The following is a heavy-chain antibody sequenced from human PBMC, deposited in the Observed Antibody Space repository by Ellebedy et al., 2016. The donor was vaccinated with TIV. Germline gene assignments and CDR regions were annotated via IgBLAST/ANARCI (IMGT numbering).Heavy chain of an antibody. J-gene: IGHJ4*02. D-gene: IGHD1-26*01. CDR1: GFTFSSYL. CDR2: IKQDGSEK. CDR3: ARVGASLY. V-gene: IGHV3-7*01. Sequence: GGSLRLSXAASGFTFSSYLMTWVRQAPGKGLEWVANIKQDGSEKYYVDSVQGRFTISRDNAKNSLYLQLNSLRAEDTAVYYCARVGASLYWGQGTLVTVSS.